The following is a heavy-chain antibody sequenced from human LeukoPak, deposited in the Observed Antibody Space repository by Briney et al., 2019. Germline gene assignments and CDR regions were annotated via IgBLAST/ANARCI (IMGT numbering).Heavy chain of an antibody. D-gene: IGHD3-10*01. CDR3: ARDGGELITMVRGVSTGYFDY. CDR2: ISFDGSKK. V-gene: IGHV3-30-3*01. CDR1: GFTFSNYA. Sequence: HPGGSLRLSCAASGFTFSNYAMHWVRQAPGKGLEWVAVISFDGSKKYYADSVKGRFTISRDNSKNTLYLQMNSLRAEDTAVYYCARDGGELITMVRGVSTGYFDYWGQGTLVTVSS. J-gene: IGHJ4*02.